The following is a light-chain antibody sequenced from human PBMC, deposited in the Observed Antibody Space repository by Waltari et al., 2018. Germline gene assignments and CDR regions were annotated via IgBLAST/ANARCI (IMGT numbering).Light chain of an antibody. CDR2: WAS. Sequence: SVLYSPNNKNYLAWYQQKPGQPPKLLIYWASTRESGVPDRFSGRGSGTYFTLTISSLQAEDGAVYYCQQYYSTPWTFGQGTKVEIK. CDR1: SVLYSPNNKNY. V-gene: IGKV4-1*01. J-gene: IGKJ1*01. CDR3: QQYYSTPWT.